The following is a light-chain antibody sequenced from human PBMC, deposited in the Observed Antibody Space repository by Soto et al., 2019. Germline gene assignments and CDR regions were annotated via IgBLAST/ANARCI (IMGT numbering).Light chain of an antibody. CDR2: GAS. CDR1: QSVFSN. CDR3: QQYNNWPT. V-gene: IGKV3-15*01. Sequence: EIVLTQSPGTLSLSPWEIATLSCRATQSVFSNYLAWYQQKPGQAPRLLIYGASTRATGIPARFSGSGSGTEFTLTISSLQSEDFAVYYCQQYNNWPTFGQGTKVDIK. J-gene: IGKJ1*01.